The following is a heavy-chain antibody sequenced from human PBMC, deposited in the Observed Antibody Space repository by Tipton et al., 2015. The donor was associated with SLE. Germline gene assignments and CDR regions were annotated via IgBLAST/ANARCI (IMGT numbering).Heavy chain of an antibody. CDR3: ARRAVDYYDSSGFEDY. CDR1: GGSISSYY. D-gene: IGHD3-22*01. CDR2: IYTSGGT. J-gene: IGHJ4*02. V-gene: IGHV4-4*08. Sequence: TLSLTCTVSGGSISSYYWSWIRQPPGKGLEWIGYIYTSGGTNYNPPLNSRVTISVDTSKNQFSLKLSSVTAADTAVYYCARRAVDYYDSSGFEDYWGQGTLVTVSS.